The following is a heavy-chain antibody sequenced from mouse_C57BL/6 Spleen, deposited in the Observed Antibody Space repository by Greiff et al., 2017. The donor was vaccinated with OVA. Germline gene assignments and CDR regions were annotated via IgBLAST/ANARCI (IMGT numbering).Heavy chain of an antibody. J-gene: IGHJ2*01. CDR2: IYPGNSDT. CDR3: TRGRKGGYYFDY. CDR1: GYTFTSYW. Sequence: VQLQQSGTVLARPGASVKMSCKTSGYTFTSYWMHWVKQRPGQGLEWIGAIYPGNSDTSYNQKFKGKAKLTAVTSASTAYMELSSLTNEDSAVYYCTRGRKGGYYFDYWGQGTTLTVSS. V-gene: IGHV1-5*01.